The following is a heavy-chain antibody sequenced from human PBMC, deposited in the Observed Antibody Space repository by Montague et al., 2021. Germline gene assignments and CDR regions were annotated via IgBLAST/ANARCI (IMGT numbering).Heavy chain of an antibody. J-gene: IGHJ6*03. CDR2: INHRGST. V-gene: IGHV4-34*01. Sequence: SETLSLICAVYGGSFSGYYWSWIRQPPGKGLEWIGEINHRGSTNYNPSLKSRVTISVDTSKNQFSLKLSSVTAADTAVYYCARRGGTMVRGVKGYMDVWGKGTTVTVSS. CDR1: GGSFSGYY. CDR3: ARRGGTMVRGVKGYMDV. D-gene: IGHD3-10*01.